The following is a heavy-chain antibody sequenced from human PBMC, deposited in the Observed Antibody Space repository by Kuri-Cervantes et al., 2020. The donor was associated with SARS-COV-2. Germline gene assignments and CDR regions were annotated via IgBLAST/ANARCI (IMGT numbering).Heavy chain of an antibody. CDR2: IRSKANSYAT. Sequence: GGSLRLSCAASGFTFSGSAMHWVRQASGKGLEWVGRIRSKANSYATAYAASVKGRFTISRDDSKNTAYLQMNSLETEDTAVYYCTSLSTVAPFDYWGQGTLVTVSS. V-gene: IGHV3-73*01. CDR1: GFTFSGSA. J-gene: IGHJ4*02. D-gene: IGHD4-11*01. CDR3: TSLSTVAPFDY.